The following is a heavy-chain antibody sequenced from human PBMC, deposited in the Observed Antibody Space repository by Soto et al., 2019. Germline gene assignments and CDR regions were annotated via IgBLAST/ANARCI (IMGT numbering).Heavy chain of an antibody. D-gene: IGHD2-21*01. Sequence: EVQLVESGGGLVQPGGSPRLSCAASGFTFSSNWMFWVRQLPGKGLLWVSRINSDGSETTYVDSVKGRFTISRDNAKNTLYLQMNSLRVEDTAVYYCARDGEGSWGQGTLVTVSS. CDR2: INSDGSET. J-gene: IGHJ5*02. CDR1: GFTFSSNW. CDR3: ARDGEGS. V-gene: IGHV3-74*01.